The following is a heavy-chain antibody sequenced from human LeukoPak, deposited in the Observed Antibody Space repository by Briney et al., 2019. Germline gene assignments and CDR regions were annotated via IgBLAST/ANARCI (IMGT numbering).Heavy chain of an antibody. J-gene: IGHJ4*02. Sequence: GGSLRLSCAASGFAFSDYGMHWVRQAPGKGLEWVAVISYDGSNKYYADSVKGRFTISRDNSKNTGYLQMNSLRGDDTAVYYCAKSTGYSSGWFDYWGQGTLVTVSS. CDR1: GFAFSDYG. CDR3: AKSTGYSSGWFDY. D-gene: IGHD6-19*01. CDR2: ISYDGSNK. V-gene: IGHV3-30*18.